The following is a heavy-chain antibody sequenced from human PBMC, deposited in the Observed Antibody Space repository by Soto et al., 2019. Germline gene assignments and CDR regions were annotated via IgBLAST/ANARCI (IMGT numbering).Heavy chain of an antibody. CDR1: GGSISSPSSY. CDR2: KYYSGST. D-gene: IGHD2-2*01. V-gene: IGHV4-39*01. J-gene: IGHJ4*02. Sequence: QLQLQESGPGLVKPSETLSLTCTVSGGSISSPSSYWGWLRQPPGKGLEWIGSKYYSGSTYYNPSLNSRVTISVDMSKNQFSLELNSVTAADTDVFYCVRMPGYWGQGTLVTVSS. CDR3: VRMPGY.